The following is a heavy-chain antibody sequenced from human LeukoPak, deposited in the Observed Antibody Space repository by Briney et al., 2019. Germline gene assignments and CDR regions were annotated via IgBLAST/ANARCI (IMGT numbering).Heavy chain of an antibody. CDR2: IYYSGST. J-gene: IGHJ6*03. Sequence: PSETLSLTCTVSGGSISSSSYYWGWIRQPPGKGLEWIGSIYYSGSTYYNPSLKSRVTISVDTSKNQFSLKLSSVTAADTAVYYCARDDIVVVPAAIGVPYYYYYMDVWAKGPRSPSP. V-gene: IGHV4-39*07. CDR3: ARDDIVVVPAAIGVPYYYYYMDV. D-gene: IGHD2-2*01. CDR1: GGSISSSSYY.